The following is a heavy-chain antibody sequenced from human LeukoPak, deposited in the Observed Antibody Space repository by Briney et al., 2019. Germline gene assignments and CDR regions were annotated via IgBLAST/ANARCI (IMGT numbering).Heavy chain of an antibody. D-gene: IGHD3-10*01. Sequence: SETLSLTCTVSGGSISSSNYYWGWIRQPPGKGREWIGTIYYSDSTYYNPSLKSRLTISVDMSKNQFSLNLNSVTAADTAVYYCARTPEVEFFDHWGQGTLVTVSS. CDR3: ARTPEVEFFDH. J-gene: IGHJ4*02. CDR1: GGSISSSNYY. V-gene: IGHV4-39*07. CDR2: IYYSDST.